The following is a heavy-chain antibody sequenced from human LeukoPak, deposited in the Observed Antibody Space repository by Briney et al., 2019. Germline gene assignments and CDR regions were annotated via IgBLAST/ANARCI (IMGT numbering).Heavy chain of an antibody. CDR2: IYHSGST. CDR1: GGSISSGGYS. V-gene: IGHV4-30-2*01. D-gene: IGHD5-18*01. Sequence: SETLSLTCAVSGGSISSGGYSWSWIRQPPGKGLEWIGYIYHSGSTYYNPSLKSRVTISVDRSKNQFSLKLSSVTAADTAVYYCASIRGYSYGDPDYWGQGTLVTVSS. CDR3: ASIRGYSYGDPDY. J-gene: IGHJ4*02.